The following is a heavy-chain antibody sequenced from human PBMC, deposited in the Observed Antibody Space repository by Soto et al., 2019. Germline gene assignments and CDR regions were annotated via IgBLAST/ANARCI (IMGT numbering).Heavy chain of an antibody. Sequence: GGSLRLSCAASGFTFSPYSFNWVRLAPGKGLEWLSSISSSSSYIYYADSVKGRFAISRDNAKNSLFLQMNSLRAEDTAVYYCAKDLSIVVVPAAMGHFDYWGQGTLVTVSS. V-gene: IGHV3-21*01. J-gene: IGHJ4*02. CDR2: ISSSSSYI. D-gene: IGHD2-2*01. CDR3: AKDLSIVVVPAAMGHFDY. CDR1: GFTFSPYS.